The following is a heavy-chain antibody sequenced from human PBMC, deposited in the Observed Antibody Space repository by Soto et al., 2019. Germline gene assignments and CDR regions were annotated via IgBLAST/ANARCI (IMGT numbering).Heavy chain of an antibody. Sequence: SETLSLTCTVSGGSISSYYWSWIRQPAGKGLEWIGRVYASGSTKYNPSLKSRVTMSVDTSKNHFSLKLTSVTAADTAVYYCARVATSYDVLTGYPNWFDTWGQGTLVTVSS. CDR2: VYASGST. CDR1: GGSISSYY. D-gene: IGHD3-9*01. V-gene: IGHV4-4*07. CDR3: ARVATSYDVLTGYPNWFDT. J-gene: IGHJ5*02.